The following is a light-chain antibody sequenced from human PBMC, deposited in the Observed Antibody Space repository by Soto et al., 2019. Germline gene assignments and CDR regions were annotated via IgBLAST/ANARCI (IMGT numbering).Light chain of an antibody. CDR3: GSYAGSYTGV. CDR1: SSDVGSYNY. Sequence: QSALTQPRSVSGSPGQSVTLSCTGTSSDVGSYNYVSWYQQHPGKAPKLMIDDVNKRPSGVPDRFSGSRSGTTASLTISGLQAEDEADYYCGSYAGSYTGVFGGGTKVTVL. J-gene: IGLJ3*02. CDR2: DVN. V-gene: IGLV2-11*01.